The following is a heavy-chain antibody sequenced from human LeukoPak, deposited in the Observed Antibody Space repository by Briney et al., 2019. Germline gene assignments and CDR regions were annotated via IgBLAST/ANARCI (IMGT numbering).Heavy chain of an antibody. CDR3: AGFHYGSSWPDY. Sequence: PGGSLRLSCAASGFIFSSNNMHWVRQAPGRGLEWISYISSGSGTVYYADSVKGRFTISRDNAKNSLYLQMNSLRAEDTAVYYCAGFHYGSSWPDYWGQGTLVTVSS. V-gene: IGHV3-48*04. CDR1: GFIFSSNN. J-gene: IGHJ4*02. D-gene: IGHD6-13*01. CDR2: ISSGSGTV.